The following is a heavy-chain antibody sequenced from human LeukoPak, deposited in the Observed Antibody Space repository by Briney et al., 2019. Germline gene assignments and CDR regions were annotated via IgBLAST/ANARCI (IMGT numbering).Heavy chain of an antibody. J-gene: IGHJ4*02. Sequence: GESLRLSCAASGFSVSGTHMSWVRQAPGKGLEWVSAMYTGGTTYYADSVQGRFTIYRDNSKNTLYLQMNSLRGEDTAVYYCAKDEATSGGGLASWGQGTLVSVSS. CDR3: AKDEATSGGGLAS. D-gene: IGHD3-16*01. CDR2: MYTGGTT. CDR1: GFSVSGTH. V-gene: IGHV3-53*01.